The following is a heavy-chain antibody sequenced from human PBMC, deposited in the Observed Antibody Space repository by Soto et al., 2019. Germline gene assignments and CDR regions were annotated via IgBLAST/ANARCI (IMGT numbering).Heavy chain of an antibody. CDR1: GGSINSGDYY. V-gene: IGHV4-30-4*01. CDR3: ARGTGGYYDSSGYYLEWFDP. J-gene: IGHJ5*02. CDR2: IYYSGST. D-gene: IGHD3-22*01. Sequence: KPSETLSLTCTVSGGSINSGDYYWTWIRQPPGKGLEWIGYIYYSGSTYYNPSLKSRVTISLDTSNNQFSLKLGSVTAADTAVYYCARGTGGYYDSSGYYLEWFDPWGQGTLVTVSS.